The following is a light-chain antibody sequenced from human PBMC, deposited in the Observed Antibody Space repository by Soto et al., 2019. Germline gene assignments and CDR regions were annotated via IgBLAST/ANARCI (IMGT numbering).Light chain of an antibody. CDR2: GAS. V-gene: IGKV3-20*01. CDR1: HSVSSTS. Sequence: EIVLTQSPGTVSLSPGERATLSCRTSHSVSSTSLAWYQQRPGQAPRLLIYGASSRATGIPDRFSGSGSGTDFTLGISRLEPEDFAVYYCQQYGSSPITFGQGTRLEIK. CDR3: QQYGSSPIT. J-gene: IGKJ5*01.